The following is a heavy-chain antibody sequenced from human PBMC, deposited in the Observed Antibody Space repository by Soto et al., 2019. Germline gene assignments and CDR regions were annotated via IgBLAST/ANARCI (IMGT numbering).Heavy chain of an antibody. J-gene: IGHJ6*02. Sequence: QVHLVQSGAEVRKPGASVEVSCKASGYTFTSYGVSWVRQAPGQGLEWMGWISIYNGNTIYAQKFQGRVTMSTHTSANIAYMRLRSLRSDDTAVYYCAREHHYGGSSYGMDVWGQGTTVTVSS. CDR2: ISIYNGNT. V-gene: IGHV1-18*04. CDR3: AREHHYGGSSYGMDV. D-gene: IGHD1-26*01. CDR1: GYTFTSYG.